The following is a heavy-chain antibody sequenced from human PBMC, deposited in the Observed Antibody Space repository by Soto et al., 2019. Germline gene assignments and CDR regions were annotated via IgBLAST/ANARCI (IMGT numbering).Heavy chain of an antibody. J-gene: IGHJ4*02. D-gene: IGHD6-19*01. V-gene: IGHV4-59*01. CDR1: DGSISSYY. CDR2: IYSGVST. CDR3: ARDQVGSGWYYFDY. Sequence: PSETLSLTCTVSDGSISSYYWSWMRQPPGKGLEWIGYIYSGVSTDYNTSPKSRVTISVDTSKTQFSMRLSSVPAADTAVYYCARDQVGSGWYYFDYWGQGTLVTVSS.